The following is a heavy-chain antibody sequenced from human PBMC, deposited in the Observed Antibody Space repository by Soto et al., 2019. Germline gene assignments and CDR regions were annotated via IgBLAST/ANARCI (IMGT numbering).Heavy chain of an antibody. J-gene: IGHJ4*02. Sequence: QVQLVQSGAEVKKPGSSVKVSCKASGGTFSSYTISWVRQAPGQGLEWMGRIIPILGIANYAQKFQGRVTITADKSTSTAYMELSRLRSEDTAVYYCARDLVATRWGFDYWGQGTLVTVSS. CDR1: GGTFSSYT. V-gene: IGHV1-69*08. CDR2: IIPILGIA. CDR3: ARDLVATRWGFDY. D-gene: IGHD5-12*01.